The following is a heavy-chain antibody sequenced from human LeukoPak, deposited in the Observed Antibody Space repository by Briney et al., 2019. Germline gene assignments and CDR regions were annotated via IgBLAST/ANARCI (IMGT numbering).Heavy chain of an antibody. CDR2: IYPGDSDT. CDR3: ARSVANQPHDYGEHVSDY. CDR1: GYSFTSYW. D-gene: IGHD4-17*01. J-gene: IGHJ4*02. V-gene: IGHV5-51*01. Sequence: GESLKISCKGSGYSFTSYWIGWVRQMPGKGLEWVGIIYPGDSDTRYSPSFQGQVTISADKSISTAYLQWSSLKASDTAMYYCARSVANQPHDYGEHVSDYWGQGTLVTVSS.